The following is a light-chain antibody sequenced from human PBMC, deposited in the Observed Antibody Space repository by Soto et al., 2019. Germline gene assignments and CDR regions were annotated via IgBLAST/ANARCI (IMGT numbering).Light chain of an antibody. Sequence: MTQSPSTLSVSPGERATLPCRASQSVSSNLAWYQQKPGQAPRLLIYGASTRATGIPARFSGSGSGTEFTLTISSLQSEDFAVYYCQQYNNWPQTFGQGTKVDIK. CDR2: GAS. J-gene: IGKJ1*01. V-gene: IGKV3-15*01. CDR1: QSVSSN. CDR3: QQYNNWPQT.